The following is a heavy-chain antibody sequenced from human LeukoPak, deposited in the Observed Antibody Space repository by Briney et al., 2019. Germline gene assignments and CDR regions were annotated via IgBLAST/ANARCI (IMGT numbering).Heavy chain of an antibody. CDR1: GFTFSSYA. CDR3: AKDRATTVTTRGRYNYFDY. J-gene: IGHJ4*02. V-gene: IGHV3-30-3*01. Sequence: GGSLRLSCAASGFTFSSYAMHWVRQAPGKGLEWVAVISYDGSNKYYAVSVKGRFTISRDNSKNTLYLQMNSLRAEDTAVYYCAKDRATTVTTRGRYNYFDYWGQGTLVTVSS. D-gene: IGHD4-17*01. CDR2: ISYDGSNK.